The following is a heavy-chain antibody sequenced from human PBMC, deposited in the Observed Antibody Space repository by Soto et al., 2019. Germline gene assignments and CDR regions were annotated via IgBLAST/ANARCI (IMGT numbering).Heavy chain of an antibody. V-gene: IGHV3-23*01. Sequence: EVQLLESGGGLVQPGGSLRLSCAASGFTFSIYAMSWLRQAPGKGLEWVSSISGSGGSTYYVDSVKGRFTISRDNSKNTLYLQVNSLRVEDTAVYYCAKANSFYCSRTSCYAYYFDYWGQGTLVTVSS. CDR2: ISGSGGST. CDR1: GFTFSIYA. D-gene: IGHD2-2*01. J-gene: IGHJ4*02. CDR3: AKANSFYCSRTSCYAYYFDY.